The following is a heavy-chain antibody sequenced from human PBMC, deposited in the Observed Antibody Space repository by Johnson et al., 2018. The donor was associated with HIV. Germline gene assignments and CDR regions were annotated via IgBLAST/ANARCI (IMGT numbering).Heavy chain of an antibody. V-gene: IGHV3-30-3*01. CDR1: GFTFSNYA. J-gene: IGHJ3*01. D-gene: IGHD3-22*01. Sequence: VQLVESGGGVVQPGKSLRLSCAASGFTFSNYAMQWVRQAPGKGLEWVAFISYDGSNKYYADSVKGRFTISRDNAKNSLYLQMNSLRADDTALYYCARATYYYDTSGYLTRPRAFDVWGQGTMVTVSS. CDR3: ARATYYYDTSGYLTRPRAFDV. CDR2: ISYDGSNK.